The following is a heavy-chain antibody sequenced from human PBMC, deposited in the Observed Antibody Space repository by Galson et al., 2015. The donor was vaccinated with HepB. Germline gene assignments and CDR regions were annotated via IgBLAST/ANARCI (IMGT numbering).Heavy chain of an antibody. CDR2: INTYNGNT. J-gene: IGHJ4*02. V-gene: IGHV1-18*04. Sequence: QSGAEVKKPGASVKVSCKASGYTFTTYGISWVRQAPGQGLEWMGWINTYNGNTNYAQKLQGRVTMTTDTSTSTANMELRSLRSDDTAIYYCALSRDGYNWGYWGQGTLVTVSS. CDR3: ALSRDGYNWGY. D-gene: IGHD5-24*01. CDR1: GYTFTTYG.